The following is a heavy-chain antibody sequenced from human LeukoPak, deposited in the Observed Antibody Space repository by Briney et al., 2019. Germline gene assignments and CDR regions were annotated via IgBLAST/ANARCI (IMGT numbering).Heavy chain of an antibody. D-gene: IGHD2-2*01. V-gene: IGHV1-8*03. J-gene: IGHJ3*02. CDR1: GYTFTSYD. CDR2: MNPNSGNT. Sequence: GASVKVSCKASGYTFTSYDINWVRQATGQGLEWMGWMNPNSGNTGYAQKFQGRVTITRNTSISTAYMELSSLRSEDTAVYYCARVTGYCSSTSCYPDAFDIWGQGTMVTVSS. CDR3: ARVTGYCSSTSCYPDAFDI.